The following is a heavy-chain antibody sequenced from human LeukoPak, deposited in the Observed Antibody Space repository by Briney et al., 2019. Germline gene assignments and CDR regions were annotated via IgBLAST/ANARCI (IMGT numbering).Heavy chain of an antibody. V-gene: IGHV3-23*01. CDR2: ISGRGATT. CDR3: VKNLRLVISVAGTPRDAFDI. D-gene: IGHD6-19*01. CDR1: GFIFSSYA. J-gene: IGHJ3*02. Sequence: GGSLRLSCAASGFIFSSYAMSWVRQAPGKGLEWVSFISGRGATTYYVDSVKGRFTIPRDNSRNTVYLQMNTLTDEDTAVYYCVKNLRLVISVAGTPRDAFDIWGQGTVVTVSS.